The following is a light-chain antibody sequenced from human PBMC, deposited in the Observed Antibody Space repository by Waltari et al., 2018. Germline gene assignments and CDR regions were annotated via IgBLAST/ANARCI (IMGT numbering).Light chain of an antibody. CDR1: QSISNW. Sequence: DIQMTQSPSTLSASVGARVTITCRASQSISNWLAWYQQKPGKAPKVLIYKSFTLQSGVPSRFSGSGSETEFTLTISSLQPDDFATYYCQKYNIAPYTFGQGTTLEI. J-gene: IGKJ2*01. CDR2: KSF. V-gene: IGKV1-5*03. CDR3: QKYNIAPYT.